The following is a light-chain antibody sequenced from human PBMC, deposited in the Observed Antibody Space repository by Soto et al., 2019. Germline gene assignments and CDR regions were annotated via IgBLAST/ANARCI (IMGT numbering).Light chain of an antibody. CDR3: QQYNSWPPYT. J-gene: IGKJ2*01. CDR1: QNVYTN. Sequence: ETVMTYSPATLSVSRGETATLSCRASQNVYTNLAWYQQKPGQAPRLVLYGASTRATGVPARFSGSGSGTEFTLTISSLQSEDFAVYYCQQYNSWPPYTFGQGTKVDIK. CDR2: GAS. V-gene: IGKV3-15*01.